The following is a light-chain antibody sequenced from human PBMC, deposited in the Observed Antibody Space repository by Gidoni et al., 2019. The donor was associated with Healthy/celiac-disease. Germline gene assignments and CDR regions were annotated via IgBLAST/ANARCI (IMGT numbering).Light chain of an antibody. CDR1: QSISSY. V-gene: IGKV1-39*01. Sequence: DLQMTQSPSSLSAAVGDRVTITCQEWQSISSYLNWYQQKPGKAPKLLFYAASSLQRGVPSRFSSSGSRTDSTLTISSLQPEDSATYYCQQSYSTPTFGQGTKVEIK. CDR3: QQSYSTPT. J-gene: IGKJ1*01. CDR2: AAS.